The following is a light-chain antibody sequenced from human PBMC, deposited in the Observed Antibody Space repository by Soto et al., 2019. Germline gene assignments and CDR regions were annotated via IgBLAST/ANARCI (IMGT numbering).Light chain of an antibody. CDR3: MLCTRWSPYT. Sequence: DVVMTQSPLSLPVTLGQPASISCRSSQSLAYSDGNTYLNWFQQRPGQSPRRLIYKVSNRESGVADRFSGSGSGTDFTLKISRVEAEDVVVYYCMLCTRWSPYTFGEGTKLEIK. CDR2: KVS. J-gene: IGKJ2*01. V-gene: IGKV2-30*01. CDR1: QSLAYSDGNTY.